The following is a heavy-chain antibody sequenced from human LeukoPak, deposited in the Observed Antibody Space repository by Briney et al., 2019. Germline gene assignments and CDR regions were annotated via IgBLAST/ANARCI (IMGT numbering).Heavy chain of an antibody. V-gene: IGHV1-69*01. CDR1: GGTFSSYA. CDR3: ASSNYYGSGSFPDY. CDR2: ITPIFGTA. Sequence: SVKVSCKASGGTFSSYAISWVRQAPGQGLEWMGGITPIFGTANYAQKFQGRVTITADESTSTAYMELSSLRSEDTAVYYCASSNYYGSGSFPDYWGQGTLVTVSS. J-gene: IGHJ4*02. D-gene: IGHD3-10*01.